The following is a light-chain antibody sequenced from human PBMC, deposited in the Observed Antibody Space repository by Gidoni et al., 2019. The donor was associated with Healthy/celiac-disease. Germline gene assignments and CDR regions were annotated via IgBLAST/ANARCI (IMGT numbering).Light chain of an antibody. CDR3: QQSYSIPPT. CDR2: AAS. J-gene: IGKJ4*01. CDR1: QSISSY. V-gene: IGKV1-39*01. Sequence: DIQRAQSPSSMSASVGDRVTITCLASQSISSYLNWYQQKPGKAPKLLIYAASSLQSGVPSRFSGSGSGTAFTLPISSLQPEDFATYYCQQSYSIPPTFGGGTKVEI.